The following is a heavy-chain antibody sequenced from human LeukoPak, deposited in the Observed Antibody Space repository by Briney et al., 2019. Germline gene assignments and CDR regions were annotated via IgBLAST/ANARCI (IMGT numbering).Heavy chain of an antibody. CDR2: IYYTGTT. D-gene: IGHD5-18*01. Sequence: KPSETLSLTCNFSDGSISSYYWSWIRQPPGKGLEWIGYIYYTGTTNYNPSLKSRVTVSIDTSKNQFSLRLTSVTAADTAVYYCARAGRYSYGYIRRNNWFDPWGQGTLVTVSS. CDR3: ARAGRYSYGYIRRNNWFDP. J-gene: IGHJ5*02. V-gene: IGHV4-59*12. CDR1: DGSISSYY.